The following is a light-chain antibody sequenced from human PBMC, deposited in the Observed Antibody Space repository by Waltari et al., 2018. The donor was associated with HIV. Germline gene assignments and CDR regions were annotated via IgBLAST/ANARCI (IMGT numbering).Light chain of an antibody. Sequence: SYELTQPPSVSVSPGQTASITCGGTELGTPYVYWYQQKAGQAPLGIMSKDKERPPGIPDRFSGSNSGTTVTLTISPVQSEDEAHYYCQSADSSGLYWVFGGGTKLTVL. CDR3: QSADSSGLYWV. J-gene: IGLJ3*02. CDR2: KDK. V-gene: IGLV3-25*03. CDR1: ELGTPY.